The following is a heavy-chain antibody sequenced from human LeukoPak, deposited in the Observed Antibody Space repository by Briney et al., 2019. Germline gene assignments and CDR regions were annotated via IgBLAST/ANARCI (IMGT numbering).Heavy chain of an antibody. D-gene: IGHD6-13*01. CDR2: IVVGSDNT. V-gene: IGHV1-58*01. CDR1: GFTFTSRSA. CDR3: AAPYSSTWFDY. Sequence: GAPVRVSCEASGFTFTSRSAVQWVRQARGQRLEWIGWIVVGSDNTNYAQKFQERVTITRDMSTSTSYMELSSLRSEDTAVYYCAAPYSSTWFDYWGQGTLVTVSS. J-gene: IGHJ4*02.